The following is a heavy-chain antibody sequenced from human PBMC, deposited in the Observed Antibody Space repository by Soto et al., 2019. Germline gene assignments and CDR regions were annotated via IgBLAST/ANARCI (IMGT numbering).Heavy chain of an antibody. D-gene: IGHD3-10*01. CDR2: ISTNGRSK. CDR1: GFAFRTYM. CDR3: VRDRDLRDYYGMDV. J-gene: IGHJ6*02. V-gene: IGHV3-48*02. Sequence: GSLRLSCAGSGFAFRTYMMNWVRHAPGKGLEWIADISTNGRSKSYAASVRGRFTISRDNTKNSMYLQMNSLRDDDTAVYYCVRDRDLRDYYGMDVWGQGTTVTVSS.